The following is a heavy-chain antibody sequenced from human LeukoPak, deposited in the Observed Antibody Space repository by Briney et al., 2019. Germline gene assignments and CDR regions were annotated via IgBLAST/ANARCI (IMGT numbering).Heavy chain of an antibody. CDR1: GYTFTSYD. CDR2: INPNSGGT. Sequence: AASVKVSCKASGYTFTSYDINWVRQAPGQGLEWMGWINPNSGGTNYAQKFQGRVTMTRDTSITTAYMELSRLRSDDTAVYYCATSEAMITLMATPSDYWGQGTLVTVPS. J-gene: IGHJ4*02. CDR3: ATSEAMITLMATPSDY. V-gene: IGHV1-2*02. D-gene: IGHD3-16*01.